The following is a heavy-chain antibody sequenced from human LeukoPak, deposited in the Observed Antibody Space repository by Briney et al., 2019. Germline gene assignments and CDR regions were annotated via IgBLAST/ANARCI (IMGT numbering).Heavy chain of an antibody. V-gene: IGHV3-74*01. D-gene: IGHD3-16*02. CDR1: GFSFSNYW. CDR2: ISRDGSST. J-gene: IGHJ3*02. CDR3: ARQIEGGYHAFDI. Sequence: GGSLRLSCAASGFSFSNYWMHSVRLAPGKGLVWVSRISRDGSSTIYADSVKGRFTISRDNARDTLYLQMSSLRAEDTAVYYCARQIEGGYHAFDIWGQGTMVPVSS.